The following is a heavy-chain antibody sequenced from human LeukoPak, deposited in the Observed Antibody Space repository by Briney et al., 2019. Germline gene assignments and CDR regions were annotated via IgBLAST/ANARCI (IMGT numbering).Heavy chain of an antibody. V-gene: IGHV1-69*02. J-gene: IGHJ4*02. CDR1: GYSFSDYF. CDR3: ASSGGSYRFFDY. Sequence: SVRLSCKTSGYSFSDYFIHWVRQVPGQGLEWMGRIIPILGIANYAQKFQGRVTITADKSTSTAYMELSSLRSEDTAVYYCASSGGSYRFFDYWGQGTLVTVSS. D-gene: IGHD1-26*01. CDR2: IIPILGIA.